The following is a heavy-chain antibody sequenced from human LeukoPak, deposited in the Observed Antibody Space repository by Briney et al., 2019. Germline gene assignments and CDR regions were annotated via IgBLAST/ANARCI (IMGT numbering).Heavy chain of an antibody. Sequence: ASETLSLTCTVSGGSISSYYWGWIRQPPGKGLEWIGSIYYSGSTYYNPSLKSRVTISVDTSKNQFSLKLSSVTAADTAVYYCAREGWLRDFDYWGQGTLVTVSS. D-gene: IGHD5-12*01. J-gene: IGHJ4*02. CDR2: IYYSGST. CDR1: GGSISSYY. CDR3: AREGWLRDFDY. V-gene: IGHV4-39*07.